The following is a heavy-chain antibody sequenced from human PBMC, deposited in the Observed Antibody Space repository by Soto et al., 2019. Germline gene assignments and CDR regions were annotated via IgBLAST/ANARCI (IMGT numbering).Heavy chain of an antibody. CDR3: ARGWAFDY. V-gene: IGHV6-1*01. CDR1: GDSVSSDSDA. J-gene: IGHJ4*02. CDR2: TYYRSKWYN. D-gene: IGHD6-19*01. Sequence: PSQTLSLTCAISGDSVSSDSDAWNWIRQSPSRGLEWLGRTYYRSKWYNDYAVSVKSRITIDPDTSKNQFSLHLNSVTPEDTAVYYGARGWAFDYWGQGMLVTVSS.